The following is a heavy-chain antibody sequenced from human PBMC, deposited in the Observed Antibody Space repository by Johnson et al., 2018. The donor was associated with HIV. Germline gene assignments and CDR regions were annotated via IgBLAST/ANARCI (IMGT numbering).Heavy chain of an antibody. CDR2: INWNGGST. Sequence: VQLVESGGGVVQPGRSLRLSCAASGFTFDDYGMSWVRQAPGKGLEWVSGINWNGGSTGYADSVKGRFTISRDNPKNTFYLQMNSLRAEDTAIYYCAKDWADQDVFDIWGQGTMVTVSS. CDR1: GFTFDDYG. V-gene: IGHV3-20*04. CDR3: AKDWADQDVFDI. J-gene: IGHJ3*02. D-gene: IGHD3-16*01.